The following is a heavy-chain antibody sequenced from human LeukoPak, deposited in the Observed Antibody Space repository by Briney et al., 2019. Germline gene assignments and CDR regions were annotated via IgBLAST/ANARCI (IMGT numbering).Heavy chain of an antibody. J-gene: IGHJ6*03. CDR2: IIPIFGTA. CDR1: GGTFSSYA. CDR3: ARGPNYYYMDV. V-gene: IGHV1-69*13. Sequence: ASVTVSCEASGGTFSSYAISWVRQAPGQGLEWMGGIIPIFGTANYAQKFQGRVTITADESTSTAYMELSSLRSEDTAVYYCARGPNYYYMDVWGKGTTVTVSS.